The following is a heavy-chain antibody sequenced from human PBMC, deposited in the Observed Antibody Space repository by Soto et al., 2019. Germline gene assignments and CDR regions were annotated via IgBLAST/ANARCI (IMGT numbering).Heavy chain of an antibody. CDR3: ARGIGPDYYYYMDV. J-gene: IGHJ6*03. CDR2: INPNSGGT. CDR1: GYTFTGYY. Sequence: ASVKVSCKASGYTFTGYYMHWVRQAPGQGLEWMGWINPNSGGTNYAQKFQGWVTMTRDTSISTAYMELSRLRSDDTAVYYCARGIGPDYYYYMDVWGKGTTVTVS. V-gene: IGHV1-2*04.